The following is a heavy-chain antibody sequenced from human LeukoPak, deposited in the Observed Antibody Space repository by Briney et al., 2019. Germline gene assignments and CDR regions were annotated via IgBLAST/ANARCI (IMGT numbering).Heavy chain of an antibody. D-gene: IGHD4-17*01. CDR2: MNPNSGNT. Sequence: GASVKVSCKASGYTFTSYDINWVRQATGQGLEWMGWMNPNSGNTGYAQKFQGRVTMTRNTSISTAYMELSSLRSEDTAVYYCARGLKDYGDYLYYFGYWGQGTLVTVSS. V-gene: IGHV1-8*01. CDR3: ARGLKDYGDYLYYFGY. J-gene: IGHJ4*02. CDR1: GYTFTSYD.